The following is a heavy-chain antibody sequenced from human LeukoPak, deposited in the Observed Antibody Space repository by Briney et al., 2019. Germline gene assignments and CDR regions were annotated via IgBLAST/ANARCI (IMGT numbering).Heavy chain of an antibody. V-gene: IGHV3-23*01. J-gene: IGHJ4*02. CDR1: GFTFSSYA. CDR2: ITGSGGST. CDR3: AKVYSVDAYNYPFDY. Sequence: PGGSLRLSCAASGFTFSSYAMSWVRQAPGKGLDWVSSITGSGGSTYYADSVKGRFTISRDNSKNTLFLQMTSLRAEDTAVYHCAKVYSVDAYNYPFDYWGQGTLVTVS. D-gene: IGHD5-24*01.